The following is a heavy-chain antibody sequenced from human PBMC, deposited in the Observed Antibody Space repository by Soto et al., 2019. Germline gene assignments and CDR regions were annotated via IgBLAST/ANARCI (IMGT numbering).Heavy chain of an antibody. V-gene: IGHV4-34*01. D-gene: IGHD3-10*01. CDR1: GGSFSSYS. CDR3: AKTKGAGSGSDTNAFDI. CDR2: INHSGST. Sequence: AETLSLTCPVSGGSFSSYSWSLLRQPPGKGLEWIGEINHSGSTNYNPSLKSRVTISVDTSKNQFSLKLSSVTAADTAVYYCAKTKGAGSGSDTNAFDIWGQGTMVT. J-gene: IGHJ3*02.